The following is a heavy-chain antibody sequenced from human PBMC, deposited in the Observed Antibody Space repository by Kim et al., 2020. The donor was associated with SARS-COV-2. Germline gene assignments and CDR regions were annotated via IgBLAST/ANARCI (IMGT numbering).Heavy chain of an antibody. J-gene: IGHJ6*02. V-gene: IGHV3-53*01. CDR2: IYSGGST. D-gene: IGHD6-13*01. Sequence: GGSLRLSCAASGFTVSSNYMSWVRQAPGKGLEWVSVIYSGGSTYYADSVKGRFTISRDNSKNTLYLQMNSLRAEDTAVYYCARDLPGIATLGMDVWGQGTTVTVSS. CDR3: ARDLPGIATLGMDV. CDR1: GFTVSSNY.